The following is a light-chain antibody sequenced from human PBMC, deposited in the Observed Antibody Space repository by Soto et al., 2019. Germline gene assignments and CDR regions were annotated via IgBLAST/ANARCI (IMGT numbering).Light chain of an antibody. CDR2: GAS. J-gene: IGKJ1*01. CDR3: QQYGSSRWT. CDR1: QSVSSSY. V-gene: IGKV3-20*01. Sequence: EIVLTQSLGILSLSPGERATLSCRASQSVSSSYLAWYQQKPGQAPRLLIYGASSRATGIPDRFSGSGSGTDFTLTISRLEPEDFAVYYCQQYGSSRWTFGQGTKVHIK.